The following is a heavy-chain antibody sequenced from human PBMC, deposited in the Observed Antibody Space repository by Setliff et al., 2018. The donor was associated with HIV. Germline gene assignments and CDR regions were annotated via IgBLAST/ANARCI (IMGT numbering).Heavy chain of an antibody. CDR2: IIPTFGTA. Sequence: SVKVSCKTSRGTFSSFALSWVRQAPGQGLEWMGGIIPTFGTANYAQKFQGRVTITADESTSTAYMELSSLRPEDTAVYYCAKEKVKMRGNYDSSTYYALADSWGQGTLVTVSS. J-gene: IGHJ4*02. D-gene: IGHD3-22*01. V-gene: IGHV1-69*13. CDR1: RGTFSSFA. CDR3: AKEKVKMRGNYDSSTYYALADS.